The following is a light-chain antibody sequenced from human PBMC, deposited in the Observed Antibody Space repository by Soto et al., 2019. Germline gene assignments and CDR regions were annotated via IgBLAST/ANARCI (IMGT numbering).Light chain of an antibody. V-gene: IGLV1-40*01. CDR1: SPNIGAGYD. J-gene: IGLJ1*01. Sequence: QSVLTQPPSVSGAPGQRVTISCTGSSPNIGAGYDVHWYQQLPGTAPKLLIYGNSNRPSGVPDRFSGSKSGTSASLAITGLQVEDEADYYCQSYDSSLSGFYVFGTGTKVTVL. CDR2: GNS. CDR3: QSYDSSLSGFYV.